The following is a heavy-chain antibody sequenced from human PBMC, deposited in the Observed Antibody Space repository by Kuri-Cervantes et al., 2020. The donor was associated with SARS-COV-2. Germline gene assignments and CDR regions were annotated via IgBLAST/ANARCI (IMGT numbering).Heavy chain of an antibody. CDR1: GGSISSYY. V-gene: IGHV4-59*12. J-gene: IGHJ6*02. CDR2: IYYSGST. Sequence: ESLKISCTVSGGSISSYYWSRIRQPPGKGLEWIGYIYYSGSTNYNPSLKSRVTISVDTSKNQFSLKLSSVTAADTAVYYCARLNDFWSGYPYGMDVWGQGTTVTVSS. CDR3: ARLNDFWSGYPYGMDV. D-gene: IGHD3-3*01.